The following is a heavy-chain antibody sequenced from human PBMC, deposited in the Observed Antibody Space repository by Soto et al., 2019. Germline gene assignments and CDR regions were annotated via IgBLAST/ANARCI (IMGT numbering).Heavy chain of an antibody. D-gene: IGHD6-19*01. CDR3: AVGIAVAGTPLHYDP. Sequence: AEEVSCNASGGSLTISSYGISWVRKAPGQGLEWMGGIIPIFGTANYAQKFQGRVTITADESTSTAYMELSSLRSEDTAVYYCAVGIAVAGTPLHYDPWGQGTLVTVS. J-gene: IGHJ5*02. CDR2: IIPIFGTA. CDR1: GGSLTISSYG. V-gene: IGHV1-69*01.